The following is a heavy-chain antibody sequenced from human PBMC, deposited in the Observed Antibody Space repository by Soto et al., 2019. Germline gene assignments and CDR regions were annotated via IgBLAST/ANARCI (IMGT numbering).Heavy chain of an antibody. D-gene: IGHD3-9*01. CDR3: ARYYFGWLLSGGYFDY. J-gene: IGHJ4*02. CDR1: GYSFTTYG. V-gene: IGHV1-18*04. Sequence: QVQLVQSGAEVKKPGASVKVSCKTSGYSFTTYGISWVRQAPGQGLEWMGWISAYNGKKNYAQKYEGRVIMTTDTATGTAYRELRSLRCDDTAVYYCARYYFGWLLSGGYFDYWGQGTLVTVSS. CDR2: ISAYNGKK.